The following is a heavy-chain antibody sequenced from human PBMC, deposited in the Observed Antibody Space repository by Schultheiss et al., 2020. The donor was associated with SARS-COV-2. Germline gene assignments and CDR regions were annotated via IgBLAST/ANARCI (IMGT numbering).Heavy chain of an antibody. J-gene: IGHJ2*01. CDR2: ISSSSSYT. D-gene: IGHD3-22*01. CDR1: GFTFSDYY. CDR3: ARDRRYYYDSSGYYYWYFDL. Sequence: GESLKISCAASGFTFSDYYMSWIRQAPGKGLEWVSYISSSSSYTNYADSVKGRFTISRDNAKNSLYLQMNSLRAEDTAVYYCARDRRYYYDSSGYYYWYFDLWGRGTLGTVSS. V-gene: IGHV3-11*06.